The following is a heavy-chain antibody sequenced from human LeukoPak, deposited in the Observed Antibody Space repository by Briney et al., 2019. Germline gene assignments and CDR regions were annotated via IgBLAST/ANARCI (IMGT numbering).Heavy chain of an antibody. CDR1: GGSVSSSY. V-gene: IGHV4-59*02. CDR2: IYYSRSA. J-gene: IGHJ4*02. CDR3: ARDVWYAH. D-gene: IGHD2-8*01. Sequence: SETLSLTCTVSGGSVSSSYWSWIRQPPGMGLEWIGYIYYSRSANYNPSLKSRVTISVDTSKNQFSLKLSSVTAADTAVYYCARDVWYAHWGQGTLVTVSS.